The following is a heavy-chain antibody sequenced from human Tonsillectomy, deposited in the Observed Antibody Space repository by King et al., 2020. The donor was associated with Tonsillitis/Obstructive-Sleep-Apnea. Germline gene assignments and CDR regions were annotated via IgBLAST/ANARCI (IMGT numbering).Heavy chain of an antibody. CDR1: GFTFSSYG. D-gene: IGHD6-6*01. Sequence: VQLVESGGGVVQPGRSLRLSCAASGFTFSSYGMHWVRQAPGKGLEWVAVIWYDGSNKYYADSVKGRFTISRDNSKNTLYLQMNSLRAEDTAVYYCARDPSSYLGYYYYMDVWGKGTTVTVSS. J-gene: IGHJ6*03. V-gene: IGHV3-33*01. CDR3: ARDPSSYLGYYYYMDV. CDR2: IWYDGSNK.